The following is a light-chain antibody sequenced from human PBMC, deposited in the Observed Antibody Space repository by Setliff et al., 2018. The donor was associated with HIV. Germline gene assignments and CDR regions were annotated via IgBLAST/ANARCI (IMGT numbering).Light chain of an antibody. CDR2: DTT. CDR3: LLSYSGASGV. J-gene: IGLJ1*01. Sequence: QAVVTQEPSLTVSPGGTVTLTRGSSTGAVTSGHYPYWFQQKPGQAPRTLIYDTTNKHSWTPARFSGSLLGDKAALTLSGAQPEDEAEYYCLLSYSGASGVFGTGTKV. CDR1: TGAVTSGHY. V-gene: IGLV7-46*01.